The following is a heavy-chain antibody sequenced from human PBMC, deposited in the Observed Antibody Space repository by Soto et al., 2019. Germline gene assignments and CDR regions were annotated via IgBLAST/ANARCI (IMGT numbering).Heavy chain of an antibody. D-gene: IGHD2-15*01. V-gene: IGHV3-11*06. CDR3: VRSGGGGLFDP. CDR2: ISPGSRYP. J-gene: IGHJ5*02. CDR1: GFTFSDYY. Sequence: QVQLVESGGGLVTPGGSLRLSCASSGFTFSDYYMSWIRQAPGKGLEWLSYISPGSRYPAYADSVKGRFTISRDNARRSLSLQMNSLTVDDTAIYYCVRSGGGGLFDPWGQGSMVTVSS.